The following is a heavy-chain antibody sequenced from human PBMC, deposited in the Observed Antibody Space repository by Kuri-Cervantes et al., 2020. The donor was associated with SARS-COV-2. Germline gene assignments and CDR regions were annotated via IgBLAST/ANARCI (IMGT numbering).Heavy chain of an antibody. D-gene: IGHD2-21*01. V-gene: IGHV4-39*07. CDR2: SYESGDS. J-gene: IGHJ4*02. CDR1: GASISSSTYY. Sequence: SETLFLTCTVSGASISSSTYYWGWIRQSPGKGLEWLGSSYESGDSYYSSSLRSRLSLSVDTSKNQFSLKLTSVTAADTASDYCAQHYAYYSLHKWGQGTQVTVSS. CDR3: AQHYAYYSLHK.